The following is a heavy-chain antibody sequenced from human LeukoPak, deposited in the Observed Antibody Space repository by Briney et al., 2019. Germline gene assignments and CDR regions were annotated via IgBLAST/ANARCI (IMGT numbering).Heavy chain of an antibody. V-gene: IGHV4-61*02. Sequence: SQTLSLTCTVSGGSINSGSYYWSWIRQPAGKGLEWIGRIYTSGSTNYNPSLKSRVTISVDTSKNQFSLNLSSVTAADTAVYYCAVGGLAGDYWGQGTLVTVSS. CDR2: IYTSGST. CDR3: AVGGLAGDY. J-gene: IGHJ4*02. CDR1: GGSINSGSYY.